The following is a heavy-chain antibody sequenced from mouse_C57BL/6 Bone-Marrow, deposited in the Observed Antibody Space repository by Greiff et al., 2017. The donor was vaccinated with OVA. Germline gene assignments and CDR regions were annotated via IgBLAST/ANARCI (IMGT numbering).Heavy chain of an antibody. CDR1: GFNIKNTY. V-gene: IGHV14-3*01. J-gene: IGHJ2*01. D-gene: IGHD1-1*01. CDR3: ASRYYGSSLYYFDY. CDR2: IDPAHGNT. Sequence: EVMLVESVAELVRPGASVKLSCTASGFNIKNTYMHWVKQRPEQGLEWIGRIDPAHGNTKYAPKFQGKATITADTSSNTAYLQLSSLTSEDTAIYYCASRYYGSSLYYFDYWGQGTTLTVSS.